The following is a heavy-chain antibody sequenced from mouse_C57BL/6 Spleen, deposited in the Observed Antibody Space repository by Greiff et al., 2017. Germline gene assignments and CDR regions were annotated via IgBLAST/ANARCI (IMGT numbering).Heavy chain of an antibody. V-gene: IGHV5-16*01. CDR3: ARDRGFPHFDY. D-gene: IGHD3-1*01. Sequence: DVKLVESEGGLVQPGSSMKLSCTASGFTFSDYYMAWVRQVPEKGLEWVANINYDGSSTYYLDSLKSRFIISRDNAKNILYLQMSSLKSEDTATYYCARDRGFPHFDYWGQGTTLTVSS. J-gene: IGHJ2*01. CDR2: INYDGSST. CDR1: GFTFSDYY.